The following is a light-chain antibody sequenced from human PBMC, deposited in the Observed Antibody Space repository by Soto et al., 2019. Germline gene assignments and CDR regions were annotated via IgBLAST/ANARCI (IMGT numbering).Light chain of an antibody. CDR3: MQALQTPYT. J-gene: IGKJ2*01. CDR2: LGS. CDR1: QSLLHSNGYNY. V-gene: IGKV2-28*01. Sequence: DIEMTQSPLSLPVTAGEPASISCRSSQSLLHSNGYNYLDWYLQKPGQSPQLLIYLGSNRASGVPDRFSGSGSGTDFTLKISRVEAEDVGVYYCMQALQTPYTFGQGTKLEIK.